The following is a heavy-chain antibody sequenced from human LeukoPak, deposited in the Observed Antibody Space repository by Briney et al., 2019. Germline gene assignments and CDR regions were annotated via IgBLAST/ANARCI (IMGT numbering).Heavy chain of an antibody. CDR2: IKQDGSEK. V-gene: IGHV3-7*01. J-gene: IGHJ6*03. CDR1: GFTFSSYW. CDR3: AREASLNYMDV. Sequence: GGSLRLSCAASGFTFSSYWMSWVRQAPGKGREGVANIKQDGSEKYYVDSVKGRFTISRDNAKNSLYLQMNSLRAEDTAVYYCAREASLNYMDVWGKGTTVTVSS.